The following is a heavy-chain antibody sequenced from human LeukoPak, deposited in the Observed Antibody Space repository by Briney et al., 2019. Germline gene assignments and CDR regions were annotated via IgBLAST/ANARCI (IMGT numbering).Heavy chain of an antibody. CDR3: ARRRSSFERTLYYFDY. Sequence: GEPLKISCKGSGYSFTSYWIGWVRQMPGKGLEWMGIISPDDSDTRYSPSFRGQVTISADKSISTAYLQWSSLKASDTAMYYCARRRSSFERTLYYFDYWGQGTLVTVSS. J-gene: IGHJ4*02. D-gene: IGHD6-13*01. V-gene: IGHV5-51*01. CDR2: ISPDDSDT. CDR1: GYSFTSYW.